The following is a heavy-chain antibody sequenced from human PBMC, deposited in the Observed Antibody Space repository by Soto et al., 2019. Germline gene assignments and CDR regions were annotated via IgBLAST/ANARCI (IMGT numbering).Heavy chain of an antibody. Sequence: GGSLRLSCAASGFTFSNAWMSWVRQAPGKGLEWVGRIKSKTDGGTTDYAAPVKGRFTISRDDSKNTLYLQMNSLKTEDTAVYYCTTRPIVSDFWSLFGSPQEYYFDYWGQGTLVTVSS. D-gene: IGHD3-3*01. V-gene: IGHV3-15*01. J-gene: IGHJ4*02. CDR3: TTRPIVSDFWSLFGSPQEYYFDY. CDR2: IKSKTDGGTT. CDR1: GFTFSNAW.